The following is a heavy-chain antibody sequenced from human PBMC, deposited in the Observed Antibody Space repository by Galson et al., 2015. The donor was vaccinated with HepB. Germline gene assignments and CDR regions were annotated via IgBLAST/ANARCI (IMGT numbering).Heavy chain of an antibody. CDR2: ISAYNGNT. D-gene: IGHD4-17*01. V-gene: IGHV1-18*04. CDR1: GYTFTSYG. CDR3: ARLYGDSQHRRPQTLENNFDY. J-gene: IGHJ4*02. Sequence: SVKVSCKASGYTFTSYGISWVRQAPGQGLEWMGWISAYNGNTNYAPKLQGRVTMTTDTSTSTACMELRSLRSDDTAVYYCARLYGDSQHRRPQTLENNFDYWGQGTLVTVSS.